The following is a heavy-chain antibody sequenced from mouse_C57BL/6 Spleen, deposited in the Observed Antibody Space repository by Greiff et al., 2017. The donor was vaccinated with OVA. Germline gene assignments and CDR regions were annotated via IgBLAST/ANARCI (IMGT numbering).Heavy chain of an antibody. CDR1: GYTFTSYW. CDR3: ARSHWYFDV. Sequence: QVQLQQPGAELVKPGASVKLSCKASGYTFTSYWMHWVKQRPGQGLEWIGMIHPNSGSTNYNEKFKSNATLTVDKSSSTAYMQLSSLTSEDSAVYYCARSHWYFDVWGTGTTVTVSS. CDR2: IHPNSGST. V-gene: IGHV1-64*01. J-gene: IGHJ1*03.